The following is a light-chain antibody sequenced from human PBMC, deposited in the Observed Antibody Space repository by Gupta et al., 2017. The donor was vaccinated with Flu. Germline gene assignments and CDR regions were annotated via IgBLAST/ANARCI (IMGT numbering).Light chain of an antibody. CDR3: QSYDSSRRGYVV. CDR1: SSNIGTGYD. J-gene: IGLJ2*01. CDR2: GNN. Sequence: QSVLTQPPSVSGAPGQRVTISCTGSSSNIGTGYDVHWYQLLPGTAPKVLIYGNNNRPSGVPDRFSGSKSGTSASLAITGLQAEDEDDYYCQSYDSSRRGYVVFVGGTKMTVL. V-gene: IGLV1-40*01.